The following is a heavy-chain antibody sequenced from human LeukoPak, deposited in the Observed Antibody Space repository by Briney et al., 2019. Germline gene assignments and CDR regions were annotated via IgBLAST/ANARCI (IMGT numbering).Heavy chain of an antibody. CDR2: IYYSGST. Sequence: SETLSLTCTVCGGFISNYYWSWLQQPPGRGLEGLGYIYYSGSTNYNPSLKSRVTISVDTSKNQFSLKANSVPAADTAVYYCARTTEDCSRTSCYQYWFAPWGQGTLVTVPS. CDR1: GGFISNYY. J-gene: IGHJ5*02. CDR3: ARTTEDCSRTSCYQYWFAP. D-gene: IGHD2-2*01. V-gene: IGHV4-59*01.